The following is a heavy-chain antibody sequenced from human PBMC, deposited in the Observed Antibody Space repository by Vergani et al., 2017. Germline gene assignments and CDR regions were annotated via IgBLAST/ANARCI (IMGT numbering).Heavy chain of an antibody. Sequence: QVQLQESGPGLVKPSQTLSLSCTVSGGSVRTSIGYYWTWIRQPAGKTLEWIGEIFSSGTTNYNPSFKNLVTMSVDTSKNQFSLKLNSVTAADTAVYFCARVMYRDEASTGYRLEGMDIWGQGTTVTISS. V-gene: IGHV4-61*02. D-gene: IGHD3-9*01. CDR3: ARVMYRDEASTGYRLEGMDI. CDR2: IFSSGTT. CDR1: GGSVRTSIGYY. J-gene: IGHJ6*02.